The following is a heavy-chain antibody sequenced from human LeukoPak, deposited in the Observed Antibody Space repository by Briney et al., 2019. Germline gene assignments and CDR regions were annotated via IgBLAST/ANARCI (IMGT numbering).Heavy chain of an antibody. CDR1: GGSISSGGSY. D-gene: IGHD3-16*01. CDR2: IYYTGST. Sequence: SETLSLTCTVSGGSISSGGSYWSWIRQHPGKGLEWIGYIYYTGSTYYNPSLQSRVTISVDTSRNQFSLKLSSVTAADTAVYYCVRVPAVLYYFDYWGQGTLVTVSS. V-gene: IGHV4-31*03. CDR3: VRVPAVLYYFDY. J-gene: IGHJ4*02.